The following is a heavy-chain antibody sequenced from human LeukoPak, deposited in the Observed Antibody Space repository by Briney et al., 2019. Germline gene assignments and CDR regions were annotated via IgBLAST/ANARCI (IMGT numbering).Heavy chain of an antibody. CDR3: ARAPPYYDILTGYWRYYGMDV. D-gene: IGHD3-9*01. V-gene: IGHV4-59*01. CDR1: GGSISSYY. Sequence: NPSETLSLTCTVSGGSISSYYWSWIRQPPGKGLEWIGYIYYSGSTKYNPSLKSRVTISVDTSKNQFSLKLNSVTAADTAVYYCARAPPYYDILTGYWRYYGMDVWGQGTTVTVSS. CDR2: IYYSGST. J-gene: IGHJ6*02.